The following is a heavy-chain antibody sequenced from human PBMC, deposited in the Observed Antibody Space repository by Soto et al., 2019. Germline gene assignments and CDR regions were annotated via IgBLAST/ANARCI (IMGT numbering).Heavy chain of an antibody. J-gene: IGHJ5*02. CDR1: GGSFSGYY. D-gene: IGHD5-12*01. CDR2: INHRVYT. Sequence: QVQLQQWGAGLLKPSETLSLTCAVYGGSFSGYYWSWIRQPPGKGLEWIGEINHRVYTTYNPSLNSRVTISVDTSKNQCSLKLSSVTAADTAVYYCARVDIVTTNWFDPWGQGTPGTVSS. CDR3: ARVDIVTTNWFDP. V-gene: IGHV4-34*01.